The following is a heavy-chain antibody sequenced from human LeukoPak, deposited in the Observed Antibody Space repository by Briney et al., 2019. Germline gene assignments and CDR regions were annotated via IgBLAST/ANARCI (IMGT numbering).Heavy chain of an antibody. Sequence: ASVTVSCTASGYTFTSYDINWVRQATGQGLEWMGWMNPNSGNTGYAQKFQGRVTMTRNTSISTAYMELSSLRSEDTAVYYCARSGGPSYYDILTGYYNYYYYGMDVWGQGTTVTVSS. CDR1: GYTFTSYD. D-gene: IGHD3-9*01. V-gene: IGHV1-8*01. J-gene: IGHJ6*02. CDR3: ARSGGPSYYDILTGYYNYYYYGMDV. CDR2: MNPNSGNT.